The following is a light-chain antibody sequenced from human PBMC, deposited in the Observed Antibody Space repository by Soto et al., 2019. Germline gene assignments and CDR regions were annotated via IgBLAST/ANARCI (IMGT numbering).Light chain of an antibody. CDR1: QSISNW. J-gene: IGKJ4*01. CDR3: QQYNSYPLT. Sequence: DIQLTQSPTTLSASLGERVTITCLASQSISNWLAWYQQKPGKAPKLLIYDASSLESGVPSRFSGSGAGTEFTLTISSLQPDDFATYYCQQYNSYPLTFGGGTKVDIK. CDR2: DAS. V-gene: IGKV1-5*01.